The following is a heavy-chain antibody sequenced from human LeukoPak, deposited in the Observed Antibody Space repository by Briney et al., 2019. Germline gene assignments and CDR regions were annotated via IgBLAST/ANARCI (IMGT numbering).Heavy chain of an antibody. CDR2: ISSSSSYI. CDR1: GFTFSSYS. CDR3: VSQDSYYYYMDV. V-gene: IGHV3-21*01. Sequence: GGSLRLSCAASGFTFSSYSMNWVRQAPGKGLEWVSSISSSSSYIYYADSVKGRFTISRDNAKNSLYLQMNSLRAEDTAVYYCVSQDSYYYYMDVWGKGTTVTVSS. J-gene: IGHJ6*03.